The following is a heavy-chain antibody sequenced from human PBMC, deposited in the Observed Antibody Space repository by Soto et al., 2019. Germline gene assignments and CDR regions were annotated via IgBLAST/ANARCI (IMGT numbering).Heavy chain of an antibody. Sequence: ETLSLTCTVSGGSISSINNHFSNHYCSWIRLSPGKGLEWIGYISNIGFTRYNPSLKSRVSISVDTSKNQFSLKLTSVTAADTAVYYCARDSELDYGGNSAGGDYYYYGMDVWGQGTTVTVSS. CDR2: ISNIGFT. CDR1: GGSISSINNHFSNHY. D-gene: IGHD4-17*01. V-gene: IGHV4-59*11. J-gene: IGHJ6*02. CDR3: ARDSELDYGGNSAGGDYYYYGMDV.